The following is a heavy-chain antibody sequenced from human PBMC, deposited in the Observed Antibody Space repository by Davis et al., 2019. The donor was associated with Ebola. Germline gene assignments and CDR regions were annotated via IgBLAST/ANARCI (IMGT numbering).Heavy chain of an antibody. J-gene: IGHJ4*02. CDR1: GGSISSSSYY. D-gene: IGHD4-17*01. CDR3: ARGSTVTTDY. V-gene: IGHV4-39*07. Sequence: SETLSLTCTVSGGSISSSSYYWGWIRQPPGKGLEWIGSFYYSGSTYYNPSLKSRVTISVDTSKNQFSLKLSSVTAADTAVYYCARGSTVTTDYWGQGTLVTVSS. CDR2: FYYSGST.